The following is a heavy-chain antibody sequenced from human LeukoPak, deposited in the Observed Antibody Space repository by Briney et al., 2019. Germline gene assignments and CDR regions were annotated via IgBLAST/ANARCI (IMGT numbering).Heavy chain of an antibody. CDR2: IYYSGST. D-gene: IGHD3-10*01. CDR3: ARDRGYYGSGSCYPFDY. V-gene: IGHV4-30-4*01. J-gene: IGHJ4*02. CDR1: GGSISSGDYY. Sequence: PSETLSLTCTVSGGSISSGDYYWSWIRQPPGKGLEWIGYIYYSGSTYYNPSLKSRVTISVDTSKNQFSLKLSSVTAADTAVYYCARDRGYYGSGSCYPFDYWGQGTLVTVSS.